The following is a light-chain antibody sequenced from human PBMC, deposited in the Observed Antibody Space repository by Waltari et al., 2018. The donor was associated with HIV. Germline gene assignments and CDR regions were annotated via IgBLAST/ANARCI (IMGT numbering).Light chain of an antibody. V-gene: IGLV2-23*02. Sequence: SALTQPPSESGSPGQSITISCTGTSSDVGRYNLAAWYQQHPGKAPKLMIYEVSKRPSGVSNRFSGSKSGNTASLTISGLQAEDEADYYCCSYAGSSTPVFGGGTKLTVL. CDR1: SSDVGRYNL. CDR3: CSYAGSSTPV. CDR2: EVS. J-gene: IGLJ2*01.